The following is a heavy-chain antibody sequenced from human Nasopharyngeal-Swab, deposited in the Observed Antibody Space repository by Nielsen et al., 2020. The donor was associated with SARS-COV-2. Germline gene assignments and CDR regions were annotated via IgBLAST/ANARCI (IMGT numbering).Heavy chain of an antibody. CDR2: FDPEDGET. J-gene: IGHJ6*02. CDR3: ATALTIFGADHYYYYYGMDV. Sequence: ASVKVSCKVSGYTLTELSMHWVRQAPGKGLECMGGFDPEDGETIYAQKFQGRVTMTEDTSTDTAYMELSSLRSEDTAVYYCATALTIFGADHYYYYYGMDVWGQGTTVTVSS. CDR1: GYTLTELS. D-gene: IGHD3-3*01. V-gene: IGHV1-24*01.